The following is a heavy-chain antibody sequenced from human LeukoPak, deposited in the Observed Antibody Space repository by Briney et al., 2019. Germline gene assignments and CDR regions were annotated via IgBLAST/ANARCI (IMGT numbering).Heavy chain of an antibody. CDR3: ARANSWNGYYYYMDV. Sequence: ASVKVSCKASGYTFTSYDINWVRQATGQGLEWMGWMNPNSGNTGYAQKLQGRVTMTRNTSISTVYLELSSLRSEDTAVYYCARANSWNGYYYYMDVWGKGTTVTVSS. J-gene: IGHJ6*03. CDR1: GYTFTSYD. CDR2: MNPNSGNT. V-gene: IGHV1-8*01. D-gene: IGHD1-1*01.